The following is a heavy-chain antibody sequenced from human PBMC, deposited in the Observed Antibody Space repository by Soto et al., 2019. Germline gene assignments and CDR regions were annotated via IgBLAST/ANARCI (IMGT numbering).Heavy chain of an antibody. CDR2: ISFNGGDK. D-gene: IGHD3-10*01. CDR1: GFVFTNYG. V-gene: IGHV3-30*18. J-gene: IGHJ4*02. Sequence: PGGSLRLSCAASGFVFTNYGMHWVRQAPGKGLEWVAVISFNGGDKYHSDSVKGRFTISRDNSKNSVYLQMNSLTAEDTAIYYCAKDRDPYGAVYYFDYWGQGTPVTVSS. CDR3: AKDRDPYGAVYYFDY.